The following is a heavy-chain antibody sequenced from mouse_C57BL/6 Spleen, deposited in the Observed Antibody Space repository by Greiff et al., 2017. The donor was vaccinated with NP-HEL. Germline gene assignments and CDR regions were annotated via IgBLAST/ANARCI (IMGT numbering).Heavy chain of an antibody. J-gene: IGHJ4*01. Sequence: EVKVVESGGGLVQSGRSLRLSCATSGFTFSDFYMEWVRQAPGKGLEWIAASRNKANDYTTEYSASVKGRFIVSRDTSQSILYLQMNALRAEDTAIYYCARDPRGYYYAMDYWGQGTSVTVSS. CDR1: GFTFSDFY. CDR3: ARDPRGYYYAMDY. CDR2: SRNKANDYTT. V-gene: IGHV7-1*01. D-gene: IGHD3-1*01.